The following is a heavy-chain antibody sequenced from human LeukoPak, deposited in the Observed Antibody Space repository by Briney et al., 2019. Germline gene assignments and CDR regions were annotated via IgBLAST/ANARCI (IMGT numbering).Heavy chain of an antibody. Sequence: PSETLSLTCAVYGGSFSGYYWSWIRQPPGKGLGWIGEINHSGSTNYNPSLKGRVTISVDTSKNQFSLKLSSVTAADTAVYYCAREGKVGANNYWGQGTLVTVSS. D-gene: IGHD1-26*01. V-gene: IGHV4-34*01. CDR3: AREGKVGANNY. CDR1: GGSFSGYY. CDR2: INHSGST. J-gene: IGHJ4*02.